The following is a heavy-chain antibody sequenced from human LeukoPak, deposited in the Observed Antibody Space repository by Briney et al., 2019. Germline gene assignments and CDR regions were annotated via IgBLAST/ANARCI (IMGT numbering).Heavy chain of an antibody. Sequence: GGSLRLSCAASGFTFSSFGIHWVRQAPGKGLEWVAAISYDGSSKYYADSVKGRFTISRDNSKNTLYLQMNSLRAEDTAVYYCARDQGVVVHGKYHYYGMDVWGQGTTVTVSS. V-gene: IGHV3-30*03. CDR1: GFTFSSFG. CDR3: ARDQGVVVHGKYHYYGMDV. CDR2: ISYDGSSK. J-gene: IGHJ6*02. D-gene: IGHD3-22*01.